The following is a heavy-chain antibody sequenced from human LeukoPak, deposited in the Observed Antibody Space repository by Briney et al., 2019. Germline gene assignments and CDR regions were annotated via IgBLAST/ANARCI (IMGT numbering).Heavy chain of an antibody. CDR2: ITGSGTFT. CDR1: GITFIKYS. J-gene: IGHJ3*02. V-gene: IGHV3-23*01. CDR3: AARVVVPDRGAFDI. Sequence: PGGSLRLSCAASGITFIKYSMTWVRQAPGKGLEWVSAITGSGTFTDYADSVKGRFTISRDNAKNALYLQMNSLRAEDTAVYYCAARVVVPDRGAFDIWGQGTMVIVSS. D-gene: IGHD2-21*02.